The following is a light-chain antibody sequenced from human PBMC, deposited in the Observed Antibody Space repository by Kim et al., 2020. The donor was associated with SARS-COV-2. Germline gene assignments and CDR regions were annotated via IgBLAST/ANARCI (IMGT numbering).Light chain of an antibody. CDR2: LAS. J-gene: IGKJ2*01. CDR3: QHYVRFPYT. Sequence: DIQMTQSPSTLSASVGDRVTITCRASQGINTYLAWYQQRPGKAPKLLIYLASTLESGVPPRFSGSGFGTEFTLTINSLQPGDFATYYCQHYVRFPYTFGQGTKLEIK. CDR1: QGINTY. V-gene: IGKV1-5*03.